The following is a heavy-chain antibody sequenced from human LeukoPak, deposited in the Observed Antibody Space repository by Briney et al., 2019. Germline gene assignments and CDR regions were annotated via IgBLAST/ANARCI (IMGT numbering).Heavy chain of an antibody. V-gene: IGHV3-7*01. CDR2: IKQDGSEK. CDR3: ARERVGYYDILTGYYRAYYYYGMDV. Sequence: PGGSLRLSCAASGFTFSSYWMSWVRQAPGKGLEWVANIKQDGSEKYYVDSVKGRFTISRDNAKNSLYLQMNSLRAEDTAVYYCARERVGYYDILTGYYRAYYYYGMDVWGQGTTVTVSS. J-gene: IGHJ6*02. CDR1: GFTFSSYW. D-gene: IGHD3-9*01.